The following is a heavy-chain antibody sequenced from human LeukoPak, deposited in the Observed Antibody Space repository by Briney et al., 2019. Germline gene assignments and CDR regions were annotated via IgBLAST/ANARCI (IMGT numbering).Heavy chain of an antibody. CDR2: ISYDGSNK. D-gene: IGHD3-22*01. CDR3: AKSNSGYYPDY. Sequence: PGGSLRLSCAASGFTFSSYGMHWVRQAPGKGLEWVTVISYDGSNKYYADSVKGRFTISRDNSKNTLYLQMNSLRAEDAAVYYCAKSNSGYYPDYWGQGTLVTVSS. V-gene: IGHV3-30*18. CDR1: GFTFSSYG. J-gene: IGHJ4*02.